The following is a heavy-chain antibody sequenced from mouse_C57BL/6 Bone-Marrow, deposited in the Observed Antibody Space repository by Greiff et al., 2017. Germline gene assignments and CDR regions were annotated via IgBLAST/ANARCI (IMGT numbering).Heavy chain of an antibody. Sequence: EVQGVESGGGLVKPGGSLKLSCAASGFTFSSYAMSWVRQTPEKRLEWVATISDGGSYTYYPDNVKGRFTISRDNAKNTLYLQMSHLKSEDTAMYYCARDEGKAYGGQGTLVTVSA. J-gene: IGHJ3*01. CDR2: ISDGGSYT. V-gene: IGHV5-4*01. CDR3: ARDEGKAY. CDR1: GFTFSSYA.